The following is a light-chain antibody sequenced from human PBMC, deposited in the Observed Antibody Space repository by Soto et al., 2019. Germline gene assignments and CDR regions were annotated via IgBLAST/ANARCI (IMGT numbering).Light chain of an antibody. J-gene: IGLJ3*02. CDR3: AAWDDTLNGQV. CDR1: RSNIGRNY. V-gene: IGLV1-47*01. Sequence: QSVLTQPPSASGTPGQRVSISCSGSRSNIGRNYVYWYQQLPGTAPKLLIQRNNERPSGVPARFSGSKSGTSVSLAISGLRYEDEATYYCAAWDDTLNGQVFGGGTKLTVL. CDR2: RNN.